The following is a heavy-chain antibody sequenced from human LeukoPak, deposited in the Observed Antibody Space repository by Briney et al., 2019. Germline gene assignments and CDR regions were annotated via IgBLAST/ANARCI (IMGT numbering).Heavy chain of an antibody. CDR2: MNPNSGNT. J-gene: IGHJ2*01. CDR1: GYTFTSYD. CDR3: TRGYSSGCNLWYLDL. V-gene: IGHV1-8*01. D-gene: IGHD6-19*01. Sequence: SVKVSCKASGYTFTSYDINWVRQATGQGLEWMGWMNPNSGNTGYAQKFQGRVTMTRHTSISTAYMELSSFGAKHTSVCTPTRGYSSGCNLWYLDLWARGTLVTVSS.